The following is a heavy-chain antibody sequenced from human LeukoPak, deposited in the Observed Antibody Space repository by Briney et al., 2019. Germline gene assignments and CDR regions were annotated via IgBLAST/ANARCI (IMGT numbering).Heavy chain of an antibody. CDR2: INSDGSST. D-gene: IGHD3-10*01. V-gene: IGHV3-74*01. J-gene: IGHJ3*02. Sequence: GGSLRLSCAASGFTFSSYWMHWVRQAPGKGLVWVSRINSDGSSTSYADSVKGRFSISRDNAKNTLYLQMNSLRAEDMAVYYCARDVYYGSGSYSNDAFDTWGQGTMVTVSS. CDR1: GFTFSSYW. CDR3: ARDVYYGSGSYSNDAFDT.